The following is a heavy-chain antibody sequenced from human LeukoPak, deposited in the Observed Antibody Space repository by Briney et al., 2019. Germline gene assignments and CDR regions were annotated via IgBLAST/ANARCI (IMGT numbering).Heavy chain of an antibody. V-gene: IGHV1-24*01. J-gene: IGHJ5*02. CDR1: GYTLTELS. CDR2: FDPEDGET. Sequence: ASVKVSCKVSGYTLTELSMHWVRQAPGKGLEWVGGFDPEDGETIYAQKFQGRVTMTEDTSTDTAYMELSSLRSEDTAVYYCADFDWLTPRKNWFDPWGQGTLVTVSS. D-gene: IGHD3-9*01. CDR3: ADFDWLTPRKNWFDP.